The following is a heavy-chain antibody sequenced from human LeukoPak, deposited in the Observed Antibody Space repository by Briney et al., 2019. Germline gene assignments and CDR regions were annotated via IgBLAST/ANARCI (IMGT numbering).Heavy chain of an antibody. Sequence: GGSLRLSCAASGFTISSCWMSWVRQAPGKGLEWVANIKQDGSEKYYVDSVKGRFTISRDNAKNSLYLQMNSLRAEDTAVYYCAREGPPYYFDYWGQGTLVTVSS. CDR3: AREGPPYYFDY. CDR2: IKQDGSEK. V-gene: IGHV3-7*04. CDR1: GFTISSCW. J-gene: IGHJ4*02.